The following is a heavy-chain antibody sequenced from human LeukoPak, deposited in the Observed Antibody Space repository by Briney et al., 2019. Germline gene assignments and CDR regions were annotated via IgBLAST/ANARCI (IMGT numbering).Heavy chain of an antibody. CDR2: IYYSGST. Sequence: SETLSLTCTVSGDSISSSNYYWGWIRQPPGKGLEWIGTIYYSGSTSYNPSLKSRVTISVDTSKNQFSLRLSSVTAADTAVYFCAGDYGDYYFDYWGQGTLVTVSS. CDR3: AGDYGDYYFDY. J-gene: IGHJ4*02. CDR1: GDSISSSNYY. D-gene: IGHD4-17*01. V-gene: IGHV4-39*07.